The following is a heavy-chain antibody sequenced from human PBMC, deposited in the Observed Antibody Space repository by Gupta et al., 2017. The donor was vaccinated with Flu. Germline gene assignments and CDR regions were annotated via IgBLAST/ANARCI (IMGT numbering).Heavy chain of an antibody. Sequence: EVQLLESGGGLVQPGGSLRLSCAASGFTFSSYAMSWVRQAPGKGLEWVSAISGSGGSTYYADSVKGRFTISRDNSKNTLYLQMNSLRAEDTAVYYCAKDRGSDGWGSSWFLDYWGQGTLVTVSS. CDR1: GFTFSSYA. CDR3: AKDRGSDGWGSSWFLDY. CDR2: ISGSGGST. D-gene: IGHD6-13*01. V-gene: IGHV3-23*01. J-gene: IGHJ4*02.